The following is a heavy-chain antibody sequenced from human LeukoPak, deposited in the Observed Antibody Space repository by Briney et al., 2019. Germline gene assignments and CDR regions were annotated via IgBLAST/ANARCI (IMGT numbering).Heavy chain of an antibody. CDR2: IYYSGST. D-gene: IGHD3-22*01. CDR1: GGSISNDY. CDR3: ARRRQYYYDRSGYYYFDY. V-gene: IGHV4-59*08. J-gene: IGHJ4*02. Sequence: TSETLSLTCTVSGGSISNDYWSCIRQPPGKGLEWIGNIYYSGSTNYNPSLKSRVTISVDTSKNQFSLKLRSVTAADTAVYYCARRRQYYYDRSGYYYFDYWGQGTLVTVSS.